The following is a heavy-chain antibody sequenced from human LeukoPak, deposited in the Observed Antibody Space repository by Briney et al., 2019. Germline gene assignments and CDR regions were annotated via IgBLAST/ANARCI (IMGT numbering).Heavy chain of an antibody. CDR1: GGSISSYY. D-gene: IGHD5-18*01. CDR3: ARPYVDTAMVRGLGPDAFDI. J-gene: IGHJ3*02. V-gene: IGHV4-59*01. Sequence: PSETLSLTCTVSGGSISSYYWSWLRQPPGKGLEWIGYIYYSGSTNYNPSLKSRVTISVDTSKKQFSLKLSSVTAADTAMYYCARPYVDTAMVRGLGPDAFDIWGQGTMVAVSS. CDR2: IYYSGST.